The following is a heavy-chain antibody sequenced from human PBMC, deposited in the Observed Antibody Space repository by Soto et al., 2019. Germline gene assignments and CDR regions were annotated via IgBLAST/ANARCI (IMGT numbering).Heavy chain of an antibody. D-gene: IGHD1-26*01. CDR2: FDREDGET. CDR1: GYFLTALS. Sequence: VASVKVSCKVSGYFLTALSIHWVRQAPGKGLEWMGGFDREDGETIYAQKFQGRVTMTEDTSTDSAYMELSSLTSEDTAIYYCAHGEGIVKSIVYFDSWGQGTLVTV. J-gene: IGHJ4*02. CDR3: AHGEGIVKSIVYFDS. V-gene: IGHV1-24*01.